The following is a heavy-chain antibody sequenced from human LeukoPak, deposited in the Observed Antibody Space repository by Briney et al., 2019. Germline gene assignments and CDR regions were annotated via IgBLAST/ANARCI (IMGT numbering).Heavy chain of an antibody. Sequence: GESLKISCKGSGYSFTSYWIGWVRQMPGKGLEWMGITYPGDSDTRYSPSFQGQVTISADKSISTAYLQWSSLKASDTAMYYCARHLAVYCSGGSCYGPSPFDYWGQGTLVTVSS. J-gene: IGHJ4*02. CDR1: GYSFTSYW. V-gene: IGHV5-51*01. D-gene: IGHD2-15*01. CDR2: TYPGDSDT. CDR3: ARHLAVYCSGGSCYGPSPFDY.